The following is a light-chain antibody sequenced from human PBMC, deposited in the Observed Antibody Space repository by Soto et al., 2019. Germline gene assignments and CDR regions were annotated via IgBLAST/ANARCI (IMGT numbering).Light chain of an antibody. CDR3: QSYDSGLTGVV. CDR2: DNN. J-gene: IGLJ2*01. Sequence: QTVVTQPPSVSGAPGQRVTISCTGTSSNIGANYDVHWYQQIPGRAPKVLIYDNNNRPSGVSDRFSGSRSGTSASLAITGLQAEDGADYYCQSYDSGLTGVVFGGGTQLTVL. CDR1: SSNIGANYD. V-gene: IGLV1-40*01.